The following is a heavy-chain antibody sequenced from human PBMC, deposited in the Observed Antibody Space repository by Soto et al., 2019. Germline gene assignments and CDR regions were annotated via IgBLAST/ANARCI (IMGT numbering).Heavy chain of an antibody. D-gene: IGHD3-10*01. J-gene: IGHJ4*02. V-gene: IGHV4-59*08. CDR3: ARHGEPVLWFGELSTPFDY. CDR2: IYYSGST. CDR1: GGSISSYY. Sequence: PSETLSLTCTVSGGSISSYYWSWIRQPPGKGLEWIGYIYYSGSTNYNPSLKSRVTISVDTSKNQFSLKLSSVTAADTAVYYCARHGEPVLWFGELSTPFDYWGQGTLVTVSS.